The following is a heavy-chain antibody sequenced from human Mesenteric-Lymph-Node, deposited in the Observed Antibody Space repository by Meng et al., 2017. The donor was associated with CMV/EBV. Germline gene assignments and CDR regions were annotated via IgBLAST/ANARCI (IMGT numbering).Heavy chain of an antibody. CDR3: ARDVRHRDSGPP. V-gene: IGHV3-7*01. D-gene: IGHD3-10*02. CDR1: GFTFSVYD. CDR2: IKEDGSET. Sequence: GESLKISCAASGFTFSVYDMNWVRQAPGKGLEWVANIKEDGSETFYVDSVKGRFTISRDNAKNSLFLQMNSLRVEDTAIYYCARDVRHRDSGPPWGQGALVTVSS. J-gene: IGHJ5*02.